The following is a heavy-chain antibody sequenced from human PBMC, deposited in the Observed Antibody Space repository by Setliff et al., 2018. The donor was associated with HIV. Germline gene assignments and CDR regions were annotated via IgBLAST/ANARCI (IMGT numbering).Heavy chain of an antibody. CDR3: ARTEAYNNYEDY. J-gene: IGHJ4*02. Sequence: WPPVKVSCKASGYKFTSYYMHWVRQAPGQGLEWMGIINPSGGSASFAQKFQGRINMTGDTSTSTVYMDLRSLRSDDTAVYYCARTEAYNNYEDYWGQGTQVTVSS. V-gene: IGHV1-46*01. CDR2: INPSGGSA. D-gene: IGHD3-10*01. CDR1: GYKFTSYY.